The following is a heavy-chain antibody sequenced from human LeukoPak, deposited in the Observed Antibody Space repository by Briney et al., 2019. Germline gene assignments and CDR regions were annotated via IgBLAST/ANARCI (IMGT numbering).Heavy chain of an antibody. CDR3: AREDPQTKVPEGMDV. CDR1: GGSIRHYN. Sequence: SETLSLTCTVSGGSIRHYNWSWIRQPPGKGPERVGYIYYTGTTNYNPSLKSRVTISVDTSKNQFSLKLNSVTAAETAVYYCAREDPQTKVPEGMDVWGQGTTVTVSS. D-gene: IGHD4/OR15-4a*01. J-gene: IGHJ6*02. V-gene: IGHV4-59*01. CDR2: IYYTGTT.